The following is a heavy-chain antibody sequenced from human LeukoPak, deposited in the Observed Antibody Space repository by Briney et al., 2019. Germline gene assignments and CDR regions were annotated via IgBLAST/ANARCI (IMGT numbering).Heavy chain of an antibody. V-gene: IGHV1-46*01. D-gene: IGHD6-13*01. J-gene: IGHJ4*01. CDR3: ARADSVSSTWSSFDY. CDR1: VYTFTNNF. Sequence: ASVKLFCKASVYTFTNNFMHWVRQAPGRGLEWMGIINPSGGRTTYAQKFQGRLTMNRGTSTRTVYMELSSLTSEDTAVYHCARADSVSSTWSSFDYWGHGTLVTVSS. CDR2: INPSGGRT.